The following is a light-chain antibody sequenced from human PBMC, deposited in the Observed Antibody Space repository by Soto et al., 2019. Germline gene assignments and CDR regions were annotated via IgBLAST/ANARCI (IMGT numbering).Light chain of an antibody. Sequence: QSALTQPASVSGSPGQSITISCTGTSSDVGGYNYVSWYQQHPGKAPKLMIYEVSNRPSGVSNRFSGSKSGNTASLTISGFQADDEADYYCSSYTSSGTLVVFGGGTTLTVL. J-gene: IGLJ2*01. V-gene: IGLV2-14*01. CDR3: SSYTSSGTLVV. CDR1: SSDVGGYNY. CDR2: EVS.